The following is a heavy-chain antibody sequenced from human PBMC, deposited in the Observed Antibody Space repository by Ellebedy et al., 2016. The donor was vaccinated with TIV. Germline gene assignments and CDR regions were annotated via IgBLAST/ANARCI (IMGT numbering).Heavy chain of an antibody. Sequence: MPSETLSLTCTVSGGSISSNNYFWGWIRQPPGKGLEWVGSIFYSGSTYYNPSLKSRVTISVDTSKNQFSLKLSSVTAADTAVYYCARQSGGRSGYEKMFDYWGQGTLVTVSS. D-gene: IGHD5-12*01. CDR3: ARQSGGRSGYEKMFDY. J-gene: IGHJ4*02. CDR1: GGSISSNNYF. CDR2: IFYSGST. V-gene: IGHV4-39*01.